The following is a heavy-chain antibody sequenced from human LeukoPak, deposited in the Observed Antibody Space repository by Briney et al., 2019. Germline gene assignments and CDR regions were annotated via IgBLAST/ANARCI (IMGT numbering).Heavy chain of an antibody. CDR2: ISGSANST. Sequence: GGSLRLSCAASGFTFRSYAMSWVRQAPGKGLEWVSAISGSANSTYYADSVKGRFTVSRDNSKNTLYLQMSSLRAEDTAVYYCAKDERNWNYNLASQTYDWGQGTLVTVSS. V-gene: IGHV3-23*01. J-gene: IGHJ4*02. CDR3: AKDERNWNYNLASQTYD. CDR1: GFTFRSYA. D-gene: IGHD1-7*01.